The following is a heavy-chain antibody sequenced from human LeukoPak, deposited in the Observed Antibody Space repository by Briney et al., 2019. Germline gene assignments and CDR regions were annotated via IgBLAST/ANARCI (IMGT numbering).Heavy chain of an antibody. CDR2: ISGTSNTI. CDR1: GFTFSTYS. D-gene: IGHD7-27*01. J-gene: IGHJ4*02. V-gene: IGHV3-48*04. Sequence: PGGSLRLSCVASGFTFSTYSMNWVRQAPGKGLEWVSYISGTSNTIYYADSVKGRFTISRDNAKNSLFLQMSSLRVEDTAIYYCARDYVWGSSESDYWGQGTLVTVSS. CDR3: ARDYVWGSSESDY.